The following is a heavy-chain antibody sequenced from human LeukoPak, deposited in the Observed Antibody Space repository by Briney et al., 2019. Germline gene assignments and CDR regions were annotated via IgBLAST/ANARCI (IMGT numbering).Heavy chain of an antibody. D-gene: IGHD2-15*01. CDR1: GGSISSYY. CDR2: IYYSGST. CDR3: ARVKLYSAVLRRYYYYYMDV. Sequence: SETLSLTCTVSGGSISSYYWSWIRQPPGKGLEWIGYIYYSGSTYYNPSLRSRVTISVDTSKNQFSLKLSSVTAADTAVYYCARVKLYSAVLRRYYYYYMDVWGKGTTVTVSS. J-gene: IGHJ6*03. V-gene: IGHV4-59*08.